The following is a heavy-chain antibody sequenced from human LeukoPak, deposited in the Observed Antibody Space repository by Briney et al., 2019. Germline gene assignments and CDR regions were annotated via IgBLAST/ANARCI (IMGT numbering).Heavy chain of an antibody. Sequence: GGSLRLSCAASGFTFSSFAMTWVRQAPGKGLEWVSSITGSHGRTYNTDSVKGRFTISRDNSQNTLYLQMNSLRAEDTAVYYCAKEAADLLWFGELLHYFDYWGQGTLVTVSS. CDR2: ITGSHGRT. J-gene: IGHJ4*02. CDR1: GFTFSSFA. CDR3: AKEAADLLWFGELLHYFDY. D-gene: IGHD3-10*01. V-gene: IGHV3-23*01.